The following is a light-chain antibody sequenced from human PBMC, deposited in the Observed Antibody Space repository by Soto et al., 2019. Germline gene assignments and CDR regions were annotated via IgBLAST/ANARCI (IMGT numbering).Light chain of an antibody. CDR2: AAS. J-gene: IGKJ4*01. Sequence: DILLTQSPSFLSASEGDRVTITCRASQGISSYLAWYQQKPGKAPKLLIYAASTLQSGVPSRFSGSGSGTEFTLTISSLQPEDFATYYCQQLNSYPRSFGGGTTIEIK. V-gene: IGKV1-9*01. CDR3: QQLNSYPRS. CDR1: QGISSY.